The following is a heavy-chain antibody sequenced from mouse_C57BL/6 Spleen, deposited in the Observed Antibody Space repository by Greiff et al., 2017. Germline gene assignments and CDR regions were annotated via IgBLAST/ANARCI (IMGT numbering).Heavy chain of an antibody. D-gene: IGHD2-4*01. J-gene: IGHJ3*01. CDR1: GYTFTSYW. V-gene: IGHV1-55*01. Sequence: QVQLQQPGAELVKPGASVKMSCKASGYTFTSYWITWVKQRPGQGLEWIGDIYPGSGSTNYNEKFKSKATLTVDTSSSTAYMQLSSLTSEDSAVYYCARLYDYDFWFAYWGQGTLVTVSA. CDR3: ARLYDYDFWFAY. CDR2: IYPGSGST.